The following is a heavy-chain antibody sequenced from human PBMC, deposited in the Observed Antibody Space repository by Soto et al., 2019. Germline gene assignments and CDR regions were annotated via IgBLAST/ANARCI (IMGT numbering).Heavy chain of an antibody. J-gene: IGHJ4*02. Sequence: QVQLQESGPGLVKPSQTLSLTCTVSGGSISSGDYNWSWIRQPRGKGLEWIGYIYYSGSTYYNPSLKSRVTISVDTSKNQFSLKLSSVTAADTAVYYCARGSYYYDSSGYHHYWGQGTLVTVSS. CDR1: GGSISSGDYN. D-gene: IGHD3-22*01. CDR2: IYYSGST. CDR3: ARGSYYYDSSGYHHY. V-gene: IGHV4-30-4*01.